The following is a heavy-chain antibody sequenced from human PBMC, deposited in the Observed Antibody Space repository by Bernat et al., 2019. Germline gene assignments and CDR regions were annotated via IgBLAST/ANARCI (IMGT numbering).Heavy chain of an antibody. CDR3: ARDRDCSSTSYHGGMRFDP. J-gene: IGHJ5*02. CDR2: ISYDGSNK. V-gene: IGHV3-30-3*01. CDR1: GFTFSSYA. D-gene: IGHD2-2*01. Sequence: QVQLVESGGGVVQPGRSLRLSCAASGFTFSSYAMHWVRQAPGKGLEWVAVISYDGSNKYYADSVKGRFTISRDNSKNTLYLQMNSLRAEDTAVYYCARDRDCSSTSYHGGMRFDPWGQGTLVTVSS.